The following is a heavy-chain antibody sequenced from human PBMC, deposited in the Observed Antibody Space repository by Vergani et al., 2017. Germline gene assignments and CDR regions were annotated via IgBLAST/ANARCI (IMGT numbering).Heavy chain of an antibody. CDR1: GATFRSNT. V-gene: IGHV1-69*08. CDR2: IIPVLGKT. Sequence: QVQLVQSGAEVKKPGSSVKVSCKASGATFRSNTISWVRQVPGQGLEWMGRIIPVLGKTKYAQDFQGRLTITADTSTSTAYMELTSLRSQDTAVYFCARDLAAAGLYYYYGMDVWGQGTTVTVSS. CDR3: ARDLAAAGLYYYYGMDV. J-gene: IGHJ6*02. D-gene: IGHD6-13*01.